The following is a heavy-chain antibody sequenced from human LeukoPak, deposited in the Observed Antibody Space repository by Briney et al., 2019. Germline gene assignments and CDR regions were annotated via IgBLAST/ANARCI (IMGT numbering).Heavy chain of an antibody. CDR3: ARAGQWLVYT. D-gene: IGHD6-19*01. J-gene: IGHJ5*02. Sequence: SETLSLTCTVSGGSISSYYWSWVRQPPGKGLEWIGYIYYSGSTNYNPSLKSRVTISVDTSKNQFSLKLSSVTAADTAVYYCARAGQWLVYTWGRGTLVTVSS. CDR2: IYYSGST. CDR1: GGSISSYY. V-gene: IGHV4-59*01.